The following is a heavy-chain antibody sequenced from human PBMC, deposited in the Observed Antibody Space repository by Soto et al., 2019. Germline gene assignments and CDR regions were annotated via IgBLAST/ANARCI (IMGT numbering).Heavy chain of an antibody. J-gene: IGHJ4*02. D-gene: IGHD1-26*01. CDR1: GGSTSSYY. V-gene: IGHV4-59*01. Sequence: WETLSLTCSVSGGSTSSYYWSWIRQPPGKGLEWIGYIYYSGSTDYSPSLKSRVTMSIDTSQNQVSLKLTSVTTADTAVYYCAATTRYWGQGTLVTVSS. CDR2: IYYSGST. CDR3: AATTRY.